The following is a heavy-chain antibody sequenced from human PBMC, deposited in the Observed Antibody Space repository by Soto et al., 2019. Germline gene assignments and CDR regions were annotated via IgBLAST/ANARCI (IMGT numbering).Heavy chain of an antibody. D-gene: IGHD5-12*01. J-gene: IGHJ6*02. CDR1: GGSISSSSYY. V-gene: IGHV4-39*01. CDR2: IYYSGST. Sequence: SWTLSLTCTVSGGSISSSSYYWGWIRQPPGKGLEWIGSIYYSGSTYYNPSLKSRVTISVDTSKNQFSLKLSSVTAADTAVYYCVQGRGYSVYYYYYGMDVWGQGTTVTVSS. CDR3: VQGRGYSVYYYYYGMDV.